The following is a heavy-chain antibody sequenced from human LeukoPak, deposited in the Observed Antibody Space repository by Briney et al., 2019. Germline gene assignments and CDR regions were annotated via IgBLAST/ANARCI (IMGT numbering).Heavy chain of an antibody. CDR1: GFSMSVYW. Sequence: GGSLRLSCEASGFSMSVYWMSWVRQAPGKGLEWVGNIKQDGSERNYVDSVKGRFTISRDNANKSLYLQMDSLRAEDAAVYYCARDWGAYYHFFDYWGQGTLVTVSS. V-gene: IGHV3-7*01. CDR3: ARDWGAYYHFFDY. D-gene: IGHD3-22*01. CDR2: IKQDGSER. J-gene: IGHJ4*02.